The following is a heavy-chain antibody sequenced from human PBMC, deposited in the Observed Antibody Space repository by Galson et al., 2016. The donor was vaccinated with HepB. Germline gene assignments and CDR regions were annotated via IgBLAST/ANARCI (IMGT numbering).Heavy chain of an antibody. J-gene: IGHJ4*02. CDR3: ARGPYGDYVIDY. CDR2: INSDGSNT. Sequence: SLRLSCAASGFTFSSYWMHWVRQAPGKGLVWVSRINSDGSNTASADSVKGRFTISRDNATNTLYLQMTSLRGEDTAVYYCARGPYGDYVIDYWGQGTLVTVSS. CDR1: GFTFSSYW. D-gene: IGHD4-17*01. V-gene: IGHV3-74*01.